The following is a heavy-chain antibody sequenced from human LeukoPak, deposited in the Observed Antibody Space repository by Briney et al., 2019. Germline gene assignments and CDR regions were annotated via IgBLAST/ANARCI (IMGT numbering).Heavy chain of an antibody. J-gene: IGHJ6*03. CDR2: IIPIFGTA. CDR1: GGTFSSYA. V-gene: IGHV1-69*13. Sequence: GASVKVSCKASGGTFSSYAISWVRQAPGQGLEWMGGIIPIFGTANYAQKFQGRVTITADESTSTAYMELSSLRSEDTAVYYCATKDLYYDFWSGLYYMDVWGKGTTVTVSS. D-gene: IGHD3-3*01. CDR3: ATKDLYYDFWSGLYYMDV.